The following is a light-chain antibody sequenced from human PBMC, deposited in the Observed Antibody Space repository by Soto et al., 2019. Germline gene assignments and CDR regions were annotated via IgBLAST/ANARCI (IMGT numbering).Light chain of an antibody. CDR3: QQFNSYPLT. Sequence: AIQLTQSPSSLSASVGDRVTITCRASQGISSALAWYHHKPVKAPKLLIYDASSLESGVPSRLSGSVSGTDFTRTISSLQPEEFAAYDCQQFNSYPLTFGGGPQVVIK. CDR2: DAS. V-gene: IGKV1-13*02. J-gene: IGKJ4*02. CDR1: QGISSA.